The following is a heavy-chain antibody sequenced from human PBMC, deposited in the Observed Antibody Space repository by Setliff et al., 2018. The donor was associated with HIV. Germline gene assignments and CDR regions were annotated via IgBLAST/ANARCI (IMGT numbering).Heavy chain of an antibody. J-gene: IGHJ4*02. CDR3: ARDLPSGFLDY. D-gene: IGHD3-3*01. Sequence: GGSLRLSCAASGFTFSTYWMHWVRQAPGKGLVWVSQISPDGSFTRYADSVKGRFTISRDSAKNTLYLHMNSLNGEDTAVYHCARDLPSGFLDYWGQGTLVTVSS. CDR2: ISPDGSFT. CDR1: GFTFSTYW. V-gene: IGHV3-74*01.